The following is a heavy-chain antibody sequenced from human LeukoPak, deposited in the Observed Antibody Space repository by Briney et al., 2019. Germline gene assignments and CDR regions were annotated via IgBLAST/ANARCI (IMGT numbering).Heavy chain of an antibody. CDR1: GYTFTSYY. V-gene: IGHV1-46*01. Sequence: GASVKVSCKASGYTFTSYYMHWVRQAPGQGLEWMGIINPSGGSTSYAQKFQGRVTMTRDTSTSTVYMELSSLRSEDTAVYYCARDERIAAAGSGPVDYWGQGTLVTVSS. CDR3: ARDERIAAAGSGPVDY. CDR2: INPSGGST. J-gene: IGHJ4*02. D-gene: IGHD6-13*01.